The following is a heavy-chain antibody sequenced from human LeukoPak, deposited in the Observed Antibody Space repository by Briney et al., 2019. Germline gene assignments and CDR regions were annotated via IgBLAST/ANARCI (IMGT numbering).Heavy chain of an antibody. D-gene: IGHD1-20*01. Sequence: ASVKVSCKASGYTFISYDINWVRQVTGQGLEWMGWMNPNSGNTGYAQKFQGRVTITRNTSISTAFMELSSLRAEDTAVYYCARSEYNWNDVNWYYFDYWGQGTLVTVSS. J-gene: IGHJ4*02. CDR3: ARSEYNWNDVNWYYFDY. CDR1: GYTFISYD. CDR2: MNPNSGNT. V-gene: IGHV1-8*03.